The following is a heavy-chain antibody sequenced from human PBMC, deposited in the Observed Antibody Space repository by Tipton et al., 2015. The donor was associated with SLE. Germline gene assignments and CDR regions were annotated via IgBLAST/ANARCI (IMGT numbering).Heavy chain of an antibody. CDR1: GFTFSGYG. Sequence: SLRLSCAASGFTFSGYGMHWVRQAPGKGLEWVAVIWYDGSDKYYADSVKGRFTISNDAAKNSLYLQMNNLRGEDTAIYYCASSLSGWGCFSCGFDIWGQGTLVTVSS. J-gene: IGHJ3*02. D-gene: IGHD6-19*01. CDR2: IWYDGSDK. V-gene: IGHV3-33*03. CDR3: ASSLSGWGCFSCGFDI.